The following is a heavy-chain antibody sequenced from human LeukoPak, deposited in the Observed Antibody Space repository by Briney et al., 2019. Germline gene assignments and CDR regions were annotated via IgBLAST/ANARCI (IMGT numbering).Heavy chain of an antibody. J-gene: IGHJ4*02. Sequence: GESLKISCKGSGYSFSTYWIGWVRQMPGKGLEWMGIIYPDDSDTRYNPSFQGQATISVDKSISTAYLQWSRLKASDTAMYYCARQGGYYFGSGPYSYSDYWGQGALVTVSS. CDR3: ARQGGYYFGSGPYSYSDY. CDR2: IYPDDSDT. D-gene: IGHD3-10*01. V-gene: IGHV5-51*01. CDR1: GYSFSTYW.